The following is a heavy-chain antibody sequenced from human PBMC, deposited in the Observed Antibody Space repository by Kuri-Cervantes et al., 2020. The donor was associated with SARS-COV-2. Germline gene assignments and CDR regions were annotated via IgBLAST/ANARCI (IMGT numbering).Heavy chain of an antibody. Sequence: GESPKISCAASGFTFSGYSMNWIRQAPGKGLEWVASIDSSSYYIYHADSVMGRLTISRDNAKTSLYLQMNSLKPEDTAVYYCAREEGGEMGEAFDYWGQGALVTVSS. CDR1: GFTFSGYS. J-gene: IGHJ4*02. CDR3: AREEGGEMGEAFDY. D-gene: IGHD7-27*01. V-gene: IGHV3-21*01. CDR2: IDSSSYYI.